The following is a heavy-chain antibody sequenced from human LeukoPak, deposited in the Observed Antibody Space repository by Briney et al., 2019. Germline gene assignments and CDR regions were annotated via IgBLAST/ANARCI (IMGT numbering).Heavy chain of an antibody. CDR2: IYYSGST. CDR3: ARFSYYDFWSGQYYFDY. Sequence: SGGXXSXYYWSWIRQPPGKGLEWIGYIYYSGSTNYNPSLKSRVTISVDTSKNQFSLKLSSVTAADTAVYYCARFSYYDFWSGQYYFDYWGQGTLVTVSS. V-gene: IGHV4-59*01. CDR1: GGXXSXYY. D-gene: IGHD3-3*01. J-gene: IGHJ4*02.